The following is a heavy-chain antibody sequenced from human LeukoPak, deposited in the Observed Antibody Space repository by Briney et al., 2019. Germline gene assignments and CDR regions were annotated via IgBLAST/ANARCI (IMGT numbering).Heavy chain of an antibody. CDR2: IIPIFGSA. D-gene: IGHD3-10*01. V-gene: IGHV1-69*01. Sequence: GSSVKVSCKASGGTFSSYAINWVRRAPGQGLEWMGGIIPIFGSANYAQKFQGRVTITADESTSTAYMELSSLTSEDTAVYYCARNGFGELKNWFDSWGQGTLVTVSS. CDR3: ARNGFGELKNWFDS. J-gene: IGHJ5*01. CDR1: GGTFSSYA.